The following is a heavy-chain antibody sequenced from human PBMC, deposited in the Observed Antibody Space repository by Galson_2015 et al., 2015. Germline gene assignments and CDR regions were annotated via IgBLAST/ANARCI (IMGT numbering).Heavy chain of an antibody. CDR2: MSPSGTT. CDR1: GYFINDNYW. CDR3: ARGLNNVWSY. V-gene: IGHV4-4*02. J-gene: IGHJ4*02. D-gene: IGHD3-16*01. Sequence: SETLSLTCAVSGYFINDNYWWSWVRQPPGKGLEYIGEMSPSGTTNYNASLRSRVTMLLDQSKSRFSLNLNFATAADTAVYFCARGLNNVWSYWGQGTLVTVSS.